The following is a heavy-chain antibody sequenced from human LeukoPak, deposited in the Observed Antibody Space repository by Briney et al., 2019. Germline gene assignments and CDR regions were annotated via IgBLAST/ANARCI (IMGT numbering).Heavy chain of an antibody. V-gene: IGHV3-30-3*01. D-gene: IGHD6-13*01. J-gene: IGHJ4*02. CDR2: ISYDGSNK. CDR3: ARDLSSIAAAGYYFDY. CDR1: GFTFSSYA. Sequence: GGSLRLSCAASGFTFSSYAMHWVRQAPGKGLGWVAVISYDGSNKYYADSVKGRFTISRDNSKNTLYLQMNSLRAEDTAVYYCARDLSSIAAAGYYFDYWGQGTLVTVSS.